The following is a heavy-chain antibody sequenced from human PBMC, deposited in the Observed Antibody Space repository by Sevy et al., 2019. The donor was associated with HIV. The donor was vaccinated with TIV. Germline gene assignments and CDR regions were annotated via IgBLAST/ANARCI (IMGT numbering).Heavy chain of an antibody. CDR2: ISSSSSYI. CDR1: GFTFSSYS. J-gene: IGHJ6*02. CDR3: ASPPVRGVPPNDYYGMDV. D-gene: IGHD3-10*01. Sequence: GGSLRLSCAASGFTFSSYSMNWVRQAPGKGLEWVSSISSSSSYIYYADSVKGRFTISRYNAKNSLYLLMNSLRAEDTAVYYCASPPVRGVPPNDYYGMDVWGQGTTVTVSS. V-gene: IGHV3-21*01.